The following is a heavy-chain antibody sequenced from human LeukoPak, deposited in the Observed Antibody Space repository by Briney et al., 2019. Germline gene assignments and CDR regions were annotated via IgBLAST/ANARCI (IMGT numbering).Heavy chain of an antibody. V-gene: IGHV4-59*01. D-gene: IGHD3-22*01. CDR1: GGSISTYY. J-gene: IGHJ4*02. Sequence: SETLSLTCTVSGGSISTYYWSWIRQPPGKGLEWIGYIYYSGSTNYNPSLKSRVTISLDTSKNQFSLKLNSVTAADTAMYYCARSFSPNYYDLLDYWGQGTLVTVPS. CDR3: ARSFSPNYYDLLDY. CDR2: IYYSGST.